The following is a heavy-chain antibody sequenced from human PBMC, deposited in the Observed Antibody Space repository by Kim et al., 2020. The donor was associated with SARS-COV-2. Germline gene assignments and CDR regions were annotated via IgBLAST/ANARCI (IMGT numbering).Heavy chain of an antibody. CDR3: AREKRSRIAVAGPFDY. CDR2: ISYDGSNK. Sequence: GGSLRLSCAASGFTFSSYAMHWVRQAPGKGLEWVAVISYDGSNKYYADSVKGRFTISRDNSKNTLYLQMNSLRAEDTAVYYCAREKRSRIAVAGPFDYWGQGTLVTVSS. J-gene: IGHJ4*02. D-gene: IGHD6-19*01. V-gene: IGHV3-30*04. CDR1: GFTFSSYA.